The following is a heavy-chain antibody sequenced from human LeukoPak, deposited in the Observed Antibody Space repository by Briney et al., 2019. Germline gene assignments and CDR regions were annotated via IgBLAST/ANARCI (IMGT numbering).Heavy chain of an antibody. CDR1: GYTFTSYG. CDR2: ISGYNGNT. Sequence: ASVKVSCKASGYTFTSYGISWVRQAPGLGLEWVGWISGYNGNTNYAQKLQGRVTMTTDTSTSTAYMELRSLRSDDTAVYYCARGLSDYDPLDCWGQGTLVTVSS. V-gene: IGHV1-18*01. D-gene: IGHD5-12*01. CDR3: ARGLSDYDPLDC. J-gene: IGHJ4*02.